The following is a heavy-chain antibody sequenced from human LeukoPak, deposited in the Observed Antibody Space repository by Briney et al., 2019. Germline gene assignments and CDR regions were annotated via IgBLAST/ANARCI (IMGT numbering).Heavy chain of an antibody. V-gene: IGHV5-51*01. D-gene: IGHD2-2*01. Sequence: GESLKISCKGSGYSFTSYWIGWVRQMPGKGLEWMGIIYPGDSDTRYSPSFQGQVTVSADKSISTAHLQWSSLKASDTAMYYCARAIRGYQPLLPFDYWGQGTLVTVSS. CDR3: ARAIRGYQPLLPFDY. J-gene: IGHJ4*02. CDR2: IYPGDSDT. CDR1: GYSFTSYW.